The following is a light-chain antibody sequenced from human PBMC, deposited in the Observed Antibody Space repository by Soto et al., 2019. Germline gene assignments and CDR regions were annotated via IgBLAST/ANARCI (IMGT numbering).Light chain of an antibody. CDR1: SSNIGGNA. CDR2: SNN. CDR3: AAWDDSLSGYV. V-gene: IGLV1-44*01. J-gene: IGLJ1*01. Sequence: QSVLTQPPSASGTPGQRVTISCSGSSSNIGGNAVNWYQQLPGTTPKLLIYSNNQRPLGVPDRFSGSKSGTSASLAISGLQSEDEADYYCAAWDDSLSGYVFGTGTKVTVL.